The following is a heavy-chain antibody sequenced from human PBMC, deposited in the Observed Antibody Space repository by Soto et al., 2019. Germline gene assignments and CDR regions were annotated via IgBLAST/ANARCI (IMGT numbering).Heavy chain of an antibody. D-gene: IGHD6-13*01. J-gene: IGHJ5*02. CDR2: INAGSGNT. Sequence: QVQLVQSGAEVKKPGASVKVSCTASGYTFTHYAIHWVRHAPGQRLEWMGFINAGSGNTKYSQTFQGRLTFTKDTSASTAYMDLSSLRSKDTAIYYCPRGLAADGAWGQGTLVTVSS. CDR1: GYTFTHYA. CDR3: PRGLAADGA. V-gene: IGHV1-3*01.